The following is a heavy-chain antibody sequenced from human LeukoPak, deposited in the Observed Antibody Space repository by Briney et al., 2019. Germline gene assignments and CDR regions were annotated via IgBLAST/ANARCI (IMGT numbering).Heavy chain of an antibody. J-gene: IGHJ4*02. Sequence: GGSLRLSCAASGFSFSSYNMNWVRQAPGKGLEWVSSISSSSSYIYYADSVKGRFTISRDNAKNSLYLQMNSLRAEDTAVYYCARDPLPTYDSSSCPDYWGQGTLVTVSS. D-gene: IGHD3-22*01. CDR1: GFSFSSYN. V-gene: IGHV3-21*01. CDR3: ARDPLPTYDSSSCPDY. CDR2: ISSSSSYI.